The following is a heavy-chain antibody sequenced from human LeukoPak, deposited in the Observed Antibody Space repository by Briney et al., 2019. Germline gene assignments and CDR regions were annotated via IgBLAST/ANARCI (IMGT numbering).Heavy chain of an antibody. CDR3: ARGNPTITMAWGNAFDI. D-gene: IGHD3-10*01. Sequence: TSETLSLTCAVYGGSFSGYYWTWIRQPPGKGLEWIWEINHRGSASYNTSLKSRVTISVDTSKNQFSLKLRSVTVGDTAVYYCARGNPTITMAWGNAFDIWGRGAMVTVSS. J-gene: IGHJ3*02. CDR2: INHRGSA. CDR1: GGSFSGYY. V-gene: IGHV4-34*01.